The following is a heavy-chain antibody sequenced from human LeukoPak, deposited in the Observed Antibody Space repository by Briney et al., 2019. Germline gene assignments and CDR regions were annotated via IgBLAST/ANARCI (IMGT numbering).Heavy chain of an antibody. CDR3: ARDWGQLFFNWFDP. Sequence: GASVKVSCKASGYTYTGYYMHWVRQAPGQALEWMGWINPNSGGTNYAQKFQGRATMTRDTSISTAYMELSRLRSDDTAVYYCARDWGQLFFNWFDPWGQGTLVTVSS. D-gene: IGHD2-2*01. CDR2: INPNSGGT. V-gene: IGHV1-2*02. J-gene: IGHJ5*02. CDR1: GYTYTGYY.